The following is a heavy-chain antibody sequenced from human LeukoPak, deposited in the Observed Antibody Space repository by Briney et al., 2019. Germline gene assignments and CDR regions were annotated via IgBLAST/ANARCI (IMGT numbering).Heavy chain of an antibody. CDR2: INHSGST. CDR1: GGSFSGYY. J-gene: IGHJ3*02. D-gene: IGHD2-21*01. CDR3: ARRILWWSVVAFDI. Sequence: SETLSLTSAVYGGSFSGYYWSWIRQPPGKGLEWIGEINHSGSTNYNPSLKSRVTISVDTSKNQFSLKLSSVTAADTAVYYCARRILWWSVVAFDIWGQGTMVTVSS. V-gene: IGHV4-34*01.